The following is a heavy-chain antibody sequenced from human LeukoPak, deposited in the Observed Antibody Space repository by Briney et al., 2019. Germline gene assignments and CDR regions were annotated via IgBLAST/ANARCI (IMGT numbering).Heavy chain of an antibody. CDR2: ITGSGGNT. J-gene: IGHJ4*02. CDR3: AKSSHYSGYDWGYDY. V-gene: IGHV3-23*01. CDR1: GFTFNNYA. Sequence: PGGSLRLSCAASGFTFNNYAMTWVRQAPGKGLEWVSGITGSGGNTYYTDSVKGRFTISRDNSKSTLYLQMNSLRAEDTAVYYCAKSSHYSGYDWGYDYWGQGTLVTVSS. D-gene: IGHD5-12*01.